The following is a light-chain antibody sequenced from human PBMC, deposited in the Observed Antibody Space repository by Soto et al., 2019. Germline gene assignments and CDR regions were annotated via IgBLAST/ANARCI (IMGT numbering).Light chain of an antibody. J-gene: IGKJ1*01. CDR3: QQSYSTPWT. V-gene: IGKV1-39*01. Sequence: QITQSPTSLSASVGDRVTITCRASQSISSYLNWYQQKPGKAPKLLIYAASSLQSGVPSRFSGSGSGTDFTLTISSLQPEDFATYYCQQSYSTPWTFGQGTKVDI. CDR2: AAS. CDR1: QSISSY.